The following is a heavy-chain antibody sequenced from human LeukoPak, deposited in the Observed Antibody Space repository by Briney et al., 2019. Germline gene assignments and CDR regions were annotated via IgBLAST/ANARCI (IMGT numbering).Heavy chain of an antibody. D-gene: IGHD3-3*01. V-gene: IGHV5-51*01. CDR1: GYSFTSYW. J-gene: IGHJ6*03. Sequence: GESLKISCKGSGYSFTSYWIGWVRQMPGKGLEWMGIIYPGDSDTRYSPSFQGQVTISADKSISTAYLQWSGLKASDTAMYYCARLAEEGNYDFWSGYYYYMDVWGKGTTVTVSS. CDR3: ARLAEEGNYDFWSGYYYYMDV. CDR2: IYPGDSDT.